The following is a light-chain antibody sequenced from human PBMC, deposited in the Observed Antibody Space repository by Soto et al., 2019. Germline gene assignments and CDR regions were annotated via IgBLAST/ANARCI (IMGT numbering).Light chain of an antibody. CDR1: SSDIGGYSS. CDR2: DVS. V-gene: IGLV2-14*01. Sequence: QSVLTQPASVSGSPGQSITISCTGTSSDIGGYSSVSWYQHHPGRAPKLMIYDVSDRPSGVSTRFSGSKSGNTASLTISGLQAEEEADYYCCSYTSNYTYVFGTGTKVTVL. CDR3: CSYTSNYTYV. J-gene: IGLJ1*01.